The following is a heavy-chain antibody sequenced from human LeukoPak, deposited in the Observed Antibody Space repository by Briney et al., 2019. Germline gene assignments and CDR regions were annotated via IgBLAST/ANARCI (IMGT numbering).Heavy chain of an antibody. V-gene: IGHV3-74*01. CDR2: INSDGSTT. D-gene: IGHD6-19*01. CDR1: GFTFSSYW. CDR3: ARESAVAGRGRWFDP. J-gene: IGHJ5*02. Sequence: GGSLRLSCAASGFTFSSYWMHWVRQAPGKGLVWVSRINSDGSTTTYADSVKGRFTISRDNANNTLYLQMNSLRAEDTAVYYCARESAVAGRGRWFDPWGQGTLVTVSP.